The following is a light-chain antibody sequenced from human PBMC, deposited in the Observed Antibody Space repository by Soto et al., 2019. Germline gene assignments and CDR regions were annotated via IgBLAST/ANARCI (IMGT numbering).Light chain of an antibody. Sequence: QSVLTQPASVSGSPGQSIAISCTGTSSDVGAFNYVSWYQQHPGKAPKFMIFDVSSRPSGVSDRFSGSKSGNTASLTTSGLQTEDEADYYCASYTTSSTYVFGTGTKLTVL. V-gene: IGLV2-14*03. J-gene: IGLJ1*01. CDR1: SSDVGAFNY. CDR3: ASYTTSSTYV. CDR2: DVS.